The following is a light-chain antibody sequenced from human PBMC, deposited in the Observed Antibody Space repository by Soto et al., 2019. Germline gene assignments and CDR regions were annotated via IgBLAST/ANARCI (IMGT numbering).Light chain of an antibody. CDR1: QSVSSN. CDR3: QLYNNWPPFT. Sequence: EIVMTQSPATLSVSPGERATLSCRASQSVSSNLAWYQQKPGQAPRLLIYGASTRATGIPARFSGSGSGTEFTLTLSSLQSEDFAVYYCQLYNNWPPFTFGPGTKVDIK. CDR2: GAS. J-gene: IGKJ3*01. V-gene: IGKV3-15*01.